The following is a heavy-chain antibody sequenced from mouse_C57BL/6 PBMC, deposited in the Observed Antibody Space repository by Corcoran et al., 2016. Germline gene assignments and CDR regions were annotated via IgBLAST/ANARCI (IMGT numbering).Heavy chain of an antibody. CDR3: ARTMVTYYAMDY. CDR2: INPYNGGT. Sequence: EVQLQQSGPVLVKPGASVKMSCKASGYTFTDYYMNWVKQSHGKSLEWIGVINPYNGGTSYNQKFKGKATLTVDKSSSTAYMELRSLTSEDSAVYYCARTMVTYYAMDYWGQGTSVTVSS. CDR1: GYTFTDYY. J-gene: IGHJ4*01. V-gene: IGHV1-19*01. D-gene: IGHD2-2*01.